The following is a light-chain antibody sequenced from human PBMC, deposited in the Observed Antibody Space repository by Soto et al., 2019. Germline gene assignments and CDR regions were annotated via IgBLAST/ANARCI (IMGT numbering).Light chain of an antibody. Sequence: QSVLTQPASVSGSPGQSITISCTGTSSDVGGYDFVSWYQQHPGKAPKLMIFDVNNRPSGVSNRFSGSKSGYTASLTISGLQAEDEADYYCTSYTSTTTLVFGAGTKLTVL. CDR1: SSDVGGYDF. J-gene: IGLJ1*01. CDR3: TSYTSTTTLV. CDR2: DVN. V-gene: IGLV2-14*01.